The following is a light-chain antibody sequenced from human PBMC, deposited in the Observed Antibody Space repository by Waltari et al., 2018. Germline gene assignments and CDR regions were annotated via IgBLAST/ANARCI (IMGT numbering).Light chain of an antibody. J-gene: IGKJ1*01. Sequence: DIQMTQSPSSLSASVGDRVTITCRASQSISTSLNWYQQKPGIAPKLLIYAASDLQSGVPSRFSGRGSGTDFTLTISSLQPEDFATYYCQQYNSYPWTFGQGTKVEIK. V-gene: IGKV1-39*01. CDR1: QSISTS. CDR3: QQYNSYPWT. CDR2: AAS.